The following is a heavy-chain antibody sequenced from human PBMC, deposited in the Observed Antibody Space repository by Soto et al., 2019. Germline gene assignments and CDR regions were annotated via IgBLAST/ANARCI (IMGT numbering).Heavy chain of an antibody. J-gene: IGHJ4*02. D-gene: IGHD6-19*01. CDR3: ARHQKYSSGWYYFDY. CDR1: GAPGRSSSYY. Sequence: TLALSDTVSGAPGRSSSYYGGWIRKPPGKGLESIGRIYDSGSTYDNPSLKRRVTISVDTSKNHFPLKLSSVTADDPAVYYCARHQKYSSGWYYFDYWGKGTQVTVPS. V-gene: IGHV4-39*01. CDR2: IYDSGST.